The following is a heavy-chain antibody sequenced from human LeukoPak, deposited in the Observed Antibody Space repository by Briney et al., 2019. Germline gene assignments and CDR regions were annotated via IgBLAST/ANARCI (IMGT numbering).Heavy chain of an antibody. CDR2: INHSGST. V-gene: IGHV4-34*01. D-gene: IGHD3-22*01. CDR3: AMGTWDSSLLVDY. J-gene: IGHJ4*02. Sequence: SETLSLTCTVSGGSISGYYWSWLRQPPGKGLEWMGEINHSGSTNYNPSLKSRVTISVDTSKNQFSLKLSSVTAADTAVYYCAMGTWDSSLLVDYWGQGTLVTISS. CDR1: GGSISGYY.